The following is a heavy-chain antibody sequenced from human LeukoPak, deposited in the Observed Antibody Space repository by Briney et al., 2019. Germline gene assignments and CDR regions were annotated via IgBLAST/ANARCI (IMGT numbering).Heavy chain of an antibody. J-gene: IGHJ4*02. Sequence: GESLRLSCVASGLTLSDCCMSWIRQAPGKGLECVAYIYPGGGVIYYADSVKGRFTIFRDNTKNSLYLQMSSLRAEDTAIYYCARDYHNKGHDYWGPGTLVTVSS. CDR1: GLTLSDCC. D-gene: IGHD2/OR15-2a*01. V-gene: IGHV3-11*01. CDR3: ARDYHNKGHDY. CDR2: IYPGGGVI.